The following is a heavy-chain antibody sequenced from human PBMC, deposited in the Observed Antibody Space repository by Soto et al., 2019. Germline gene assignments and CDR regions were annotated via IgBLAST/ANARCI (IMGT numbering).Heavy chain of an antibody. CDR1: GGSISSGGYY. Sequence: QVQLQESGPGLVKPSQTLSLTCTVSGGSISSGGYYWSWIRQHPGKGLEWIGYIYYSGSTYYNPSLKSRVTISVDTSKNQFSLKLSSVTAADTAVYYCARTYCSGGSCYWFDPWGQGTLVTVSS. J-gene: IGHJ5*02. V-gene: IGHV4-31*03. D-gene: IGHD2-15*01. CDR2: IYYSGST. CDR3: ARTYCSGGSCYWFDP.